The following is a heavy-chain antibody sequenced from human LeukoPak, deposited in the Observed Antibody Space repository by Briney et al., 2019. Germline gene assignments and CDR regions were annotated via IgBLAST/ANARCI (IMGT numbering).Heavy chain of an antibody. V-gene: IGHV3-53*01. CDR2: IYSGGST. CDR1: GFTVSSNY. CDR3: ARDGSLGGYSGEEYNWFDP. D-gene: IGHD1-26*01. J-gene: IGHJ5*02. Sequence: PGGSLRLSCAASGFTVSSNYMSWVRQAPGKGLEWVSVIYSGGSTYYADSVKGRFTISRDNSKNTLYLQMNSLRAEDTAVYYCARDGSLGGYSGEEYNWFDPWGQGTLVTVSS.